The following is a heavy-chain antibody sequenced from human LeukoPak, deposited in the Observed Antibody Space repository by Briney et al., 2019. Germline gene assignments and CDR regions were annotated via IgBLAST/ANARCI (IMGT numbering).Heavy chain of an antibody. J-gene: IGHJ4*02. CDR2: ISSSGGTT. Sequence: PGGSLRLSCAASGFTFSSCAMGWVRQAPGKGLEWVAGISSSGGTTYYADSVRGRFTISRDNSKNTLDLQMDSLRAEDTAIYFCAKDFVGVLPETYDHWGQGTLVTVSA. V-gene: IGHV3-23*01. CDR3: AKDFVGVLPETYDH. CDR1: GFTFSSCA. D-gene: IGHD1-26*01.